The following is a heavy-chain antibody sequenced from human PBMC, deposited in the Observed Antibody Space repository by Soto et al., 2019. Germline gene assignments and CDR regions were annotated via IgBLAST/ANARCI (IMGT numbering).Heavy chain of an antibody. CDR1: GFSLSTSGVG. Sequence: SCPTLVNPTQTLTLTCTFSGFSLSTSGVGXGWIRQPPGKALEWLALIYWNDDKRYSPSLKSRLTITKDTSKNQVVLTMTNMDPVDTATYYCAHAAYDYVWGSYRQESYYFDYWGQGTLVTVSS. J-gene: IGHJ4*02. V-gene: IGHV2-5*01. D-gene: IGHD3-16*02. CDR2: IYWNDDK. CDR3: AHAAYDYVWGSYRQESYYFDY.